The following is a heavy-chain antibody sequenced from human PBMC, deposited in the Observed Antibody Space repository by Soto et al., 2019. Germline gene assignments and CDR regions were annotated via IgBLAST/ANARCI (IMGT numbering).Heavy chain of an antibody. CDR2: IYYSGST. CDR1: GGSISSSSYY. V-gene: IGHV4-39*01. Sequence: SETLSLTCTVSGGSISSSSYYWGWIRQPPGMGLEWIGSIYYSGSTYYNPSLKSRVTISVDTSKNQFSLKLSSVTAADTAVYYCATRSYSYSSSWYRYYYYGMDVWGQGTTVTVSS. D-gene: IGHD6-13*01. J-gene: IGHJ6*02. CDR3: ATRSYSYSSSWYRYYYYGMDV.